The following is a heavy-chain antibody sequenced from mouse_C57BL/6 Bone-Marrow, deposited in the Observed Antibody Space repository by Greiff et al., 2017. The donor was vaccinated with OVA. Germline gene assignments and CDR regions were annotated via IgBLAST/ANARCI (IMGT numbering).Heavy chain of an antibody. V-gene: IGHV1-67*01. D-gene: IGHD2-5*01. CDR2: ISTYYGDA. CDR3: QPYRNYNYLDY. CDR1: GYTFTDYA. Sequence: VQRVESGPELVRPGVSVKISCKGSGYTFTDYAMHWVKQSHAQSLEWIGVISTYYGDASYNQKFKDKATMTVDKSSSTAYMELARLTSEDSAVDYCQPYRNYNYLDYWGEGTTRTVSS. J-gene: IGHJ2*01.